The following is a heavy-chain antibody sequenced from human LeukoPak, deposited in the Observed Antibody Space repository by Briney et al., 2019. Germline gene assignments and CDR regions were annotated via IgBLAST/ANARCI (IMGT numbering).Heavy chain of an antibody. Sequence: GGSLRLSCAASGFTFTTYWMSWIRQDPGKGLEWVSYISSSGSTIYYADSVKGRFTISRDNAKNSLYLQMNSLRAEDTAVYYCARDEYYYYGSGSYYRKSLDYWGQGTLVTVSS. CDR3: ARDEYYYYGSGSYYRKSLDY. V-gene: IGHV3-11*04. D-gene: IGHD3-10*01. J-gene: IGHJ4*02. CDR2: ISSSGSTI. CDR1: GFTFTTYW.